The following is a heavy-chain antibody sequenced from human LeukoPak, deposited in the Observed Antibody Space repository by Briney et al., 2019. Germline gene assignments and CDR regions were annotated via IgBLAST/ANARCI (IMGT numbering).Heavy chain of an antibody. Sequence: SQTLSLTCTVSGGSISSGSYDWSWIRQPAGKGLEWIGRIYSSGSTNYNPSLKSRVTISLDTSKNQFSLKLSSVTAADTAVYYCARGPIIDIVVIPAAADYYHMDVWGKGTTVTVSS. CDR2: IYSSGST. V-gene: IGHV4-61*02. CDR1: GGSISSGSYD. D-gene: IGHD2-2*01. J-gene: IGHJ6*03. CDR3: ARGPIIDIVVIPAAADYYHMDV.